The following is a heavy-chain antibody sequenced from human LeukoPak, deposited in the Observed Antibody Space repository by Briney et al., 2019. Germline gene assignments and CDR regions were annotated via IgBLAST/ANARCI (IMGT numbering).Heavy chain of an antibody. CDR3: AAAPYYYDSSGYDY. V-gene: IGHV4-30-4*01. D-gene: IGHD3-22*01. Sequence: SETLSLTYTVSGGSISSGDYYWTWIRQPPGKGLEWIGYMYYSGSTYYNPSLKSRVTISVDTSKNQFSLKLSSVTAADTAVYYCAAAPYYYDSSGYDYWGQGTLVTVSS. J-gene: IGHJ4*02. CDR1: GGSISSGDYY. CDR2: MYYSGST.